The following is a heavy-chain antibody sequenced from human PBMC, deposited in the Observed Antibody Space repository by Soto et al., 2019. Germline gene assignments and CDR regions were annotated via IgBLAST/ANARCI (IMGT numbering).Heavy chain of an antibody. V-gene: IGHV1-18*04. CDR1: GYTFTSYG. J-gene: IGHJ4*02. Sequence: ASVKVSCKASGYTFTSYGISWVRQAPGQGLEWMGWISTYSGNTDYAQKFQGRITMTTDTSTDTVYMELRSLRSDDTAVYFCARNLFGVIIMGDYWVQGTLFTVSS. D-gene: IGHD3-3*01. CDR3: ARNLFGVIIMGDY. CDR2: ISTYSGNT.